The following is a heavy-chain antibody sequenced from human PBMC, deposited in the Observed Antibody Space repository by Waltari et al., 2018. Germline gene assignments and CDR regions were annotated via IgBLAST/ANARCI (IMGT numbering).Heavy chain of an antibody. J-gene: IGHJ4*02. V-gene: IGHV1-18*01. CDR3: ARGDDILTNYYRGHDY. CDR2: SSPFNGNT. D-gene: IGHD3-9*01. Sequence: QVQLVQSGAEMKKPGASVKVSCKASGYTFTSYGISWVRQAPGQGLEWMGWSSPFNGNTNYALKFQCRVSMTKDTATSTAYMELRSLRSDDTAVYYCARGDDILTNYYRGHDYWGQGTLVTVSS. CDR1: GYTFTSYG.